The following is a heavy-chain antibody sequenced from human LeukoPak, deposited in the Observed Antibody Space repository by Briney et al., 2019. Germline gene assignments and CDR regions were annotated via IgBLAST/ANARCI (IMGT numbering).Heavy chain of an antibody. CDR1: GFTFSSFS. CDR2: ISSSSGTR. CDR3: AREQYQLLYRDYAFDI. V-gene: IGHV3-48*01. D-gene: IGHD2-2*02. Sequence: GGSLRLSCAASGFTFSSFSMNWVRQAPGKGLQWVSYISSSSGTRYYADSVQGRFTISRDNAKLYLQMNSLRAEDTAVYYCAREQYQLLYRDYAFDIWGQGTMVTVSS. J-gene: IGHJ3*02.